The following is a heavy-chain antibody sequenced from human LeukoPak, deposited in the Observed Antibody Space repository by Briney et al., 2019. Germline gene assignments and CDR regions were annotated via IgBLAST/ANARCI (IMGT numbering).Heavy chain of an antibody. CDR2: IYYSGST. CDR1: GGSISSYY. J-gene: IGHJ5*02. V-gene: IGHV4-59*01. CDR3: ARSLLWFGELSSNWFDP. D-gene: IGHD3-10*01. Sequence: SETLSLTCTVSGGSISSYYWSWIRQPPGKGLEWIGYIYYSGSTNYNPSLKSRVNISVDTSKNQFSLKLSSVTAADTAVYYCARSLLWFGELSSNWFDPWGQGTLVTVSS.